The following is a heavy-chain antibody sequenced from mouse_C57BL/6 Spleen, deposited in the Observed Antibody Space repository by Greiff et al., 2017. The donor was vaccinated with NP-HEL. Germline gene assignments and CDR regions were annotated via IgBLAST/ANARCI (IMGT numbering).Heavy chain of an antibody. CDR1: GYSITSGYY. CDR2: ISYDGSN. D-gene: IGHD3-2*02. V-gene: IGHV3-6*01. J-gene: IGHJ3*01. Sequence: ESGPGLVKPSQSLSLTCSVTGYSITSGYYWNWIRQFPGNKLEWMGYISYDGSNNYNPSLKNRISITRDTSKNQFFLKLNSVTTEDTATYYCARAQATFFAYWGQGTLVTVSA. CDR3: ARAQATFFAY.